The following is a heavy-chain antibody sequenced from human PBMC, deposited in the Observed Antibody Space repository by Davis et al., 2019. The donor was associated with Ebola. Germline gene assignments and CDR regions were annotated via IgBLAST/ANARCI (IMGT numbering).Heavy chain of an antibody. V-gene: IGHV1-3*01. CDR1: GYTFTSYA. CDR3: ARGSLRWYGMDV. J-gene: IGHJ6*04. Sequence: AASVKVSCKASGYTFTSYAMHWVRQAPGQRLEWMGWINAGNGNTKYSQKFQGRVTISADESTSTAYMELSSLRSEDTAVYYCARGSLRWYGMDVWGKGTTVNVSS. CDR2: INAGNGNT. D-gene: IGHD2-15*01.